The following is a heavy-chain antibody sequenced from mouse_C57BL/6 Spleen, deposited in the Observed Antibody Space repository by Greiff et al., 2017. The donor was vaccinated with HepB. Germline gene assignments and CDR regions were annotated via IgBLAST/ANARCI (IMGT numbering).Heavy chain of an antibody. J-gene: IGHJ2*01. D-gene: IGHD1-1*02. Sequence: EVMLVESGGGLVQPGGSMKLSCAASGFTFSDSWMGWVRQSPAKGLEWVAEIRNKANNHATYYAESVKGRFTISRDDSKSSVYLQMNSLRAEDTGIYYCTRELWSYFDYWGQGTTLTVSS. CDR2: IRNKANNHAT. CDR1: GFTFSDSW. V-gene: IGHV6-6*01. CDR3: TRELWSYFDY.